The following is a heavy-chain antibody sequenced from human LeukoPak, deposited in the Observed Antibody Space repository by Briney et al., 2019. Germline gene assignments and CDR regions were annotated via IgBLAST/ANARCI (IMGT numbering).Heavy chain of an antibody. CDR1: GGSFSGYS. J-gene: IGHJ4*02. CDR2: IYHSGST. D-gene: IGHD1-26*01. CDR3: ARANSGSYYEYYFDY. Sequence: SETLSLTCAVYGGSFSGYSWSWIRQPPGKGLEWIGYIYHSGSTYYNPSLKSRVTISVDRSKNQFSLKLSSVTAADTAVYYCARANSGSYYEYYFDYWGQGTLVTVSS. V-gene: IGHV4-30-2*01.